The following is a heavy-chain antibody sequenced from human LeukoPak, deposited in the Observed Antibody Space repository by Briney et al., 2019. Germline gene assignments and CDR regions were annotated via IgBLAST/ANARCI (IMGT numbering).Heavy chain of an antibody. D-gene: IGHD5-18*01. Sequence: GASVKVSCKASGGTFSSYAIGWVRQAPGQGLEWMGGIIPIFGTANYAQKFQGRVTITADESTSTAYMELSSLRSEDTAVYYCALTSGYSYGFPLDYWGQGTLVTVSS. J-gene: IGHJ4*02. CDR1: GGTFSSYA. CDR3: ALTSGYSYGFPLDY. CDR2: IIPIFGTA. V-gene: IGHV1-69*13.